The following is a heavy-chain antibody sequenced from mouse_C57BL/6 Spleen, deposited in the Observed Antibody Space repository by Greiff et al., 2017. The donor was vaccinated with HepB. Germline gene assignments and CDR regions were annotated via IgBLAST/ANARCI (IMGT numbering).Heavy chain of an antibody. D-gene: IGHD2-4*01. CDR1: GYTFTSYW. CDR3: ARAGYDYPYYAMDY. V-gene: IGHV1-69*01. CDR2: IDPSDSYT. Sequence: QVQLQQSGAELVMPGASVKLSCKASGYTFTSYWMHWVKQRPGQGLEWIGEIDPSDSYTNYNQKFKGKSTLTVDKSSSTAYMQLSSLTSEDSAVDYCARAGYDYPYYAMDYWGQGTSVTVSS. J-gene: IGHJ4*01.